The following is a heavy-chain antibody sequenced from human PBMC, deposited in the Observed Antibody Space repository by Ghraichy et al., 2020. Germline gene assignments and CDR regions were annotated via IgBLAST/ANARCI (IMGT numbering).Heavy chain of an antibody. Sequence: GESLNISCAASGFTFSSYAMSWVRQAPGKGLEWVSAISGSGGSTYYADSVKGRFTISRDNSKNTLYLQMNSLRAEDTAVYYCAKGVACSSTSCYTGYYYYGMDVWGQGTTVTVSS. J-gene: IGHJ6*02. V-gene: IGHV3-23*01. CDR3: AKGVACSSTSCYTGYYYYGMDV. CDR2: ISGSGGST. CDR1: GFTFSSYA. D-gene: IGHD2-2*02.